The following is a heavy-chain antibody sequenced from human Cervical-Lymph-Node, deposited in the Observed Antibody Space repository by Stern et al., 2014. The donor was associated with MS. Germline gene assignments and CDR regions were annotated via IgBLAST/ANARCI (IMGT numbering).Heavy chain of an antibody. Sequence: QVQLQQSGPGLVKPSETLSLTCSVSGGSISSYYWSWIRQPPGKGLEWIGYTYYSGNTKYNPSLKSRVTISLDTSKNQFSLKLSSVTAADTAVYYCARTAGGLRFDYWGQGTRVTVSS. CDR2: TYYSGNT. CDR1: GGSISSYY. CDR3: ARTAGGLRFDY. V-gene: IGHV4-59*01. J-gene: IGHJ4*02. D-gene: IGHD2-21*02.